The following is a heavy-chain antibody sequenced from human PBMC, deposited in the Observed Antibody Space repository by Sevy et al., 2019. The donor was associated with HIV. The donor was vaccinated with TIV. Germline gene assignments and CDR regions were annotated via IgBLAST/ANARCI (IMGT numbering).Heavy chain of an antibody. V-gene: IGHV3-23*01. CDR3: AKDASSSWTGGTFQH. D-gene: IGHD6-13*01. Sequence: GGCLRLSCAASGFIFSGYVMSWVRQAPGKGLEWVSTISGSGGTTYYADSVKGRFAISRDNSKNTLDLEMNSLRVEDTAVYYCAKDASSSWTGGTFQHWGQGTLVTVSS. CDR2: ISGSGGTT. CDR1: GFIFSGYV. J-gene: IGHJ1*01.